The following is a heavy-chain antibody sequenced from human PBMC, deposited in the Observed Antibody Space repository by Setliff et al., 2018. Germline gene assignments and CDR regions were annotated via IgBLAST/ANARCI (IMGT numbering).Heavy chain of an antibody. D-gene: IGHD3-10*01. J-gene: IGHJ5*02. V-gene: IGHV4-4*02. CDR1: AGSISSSNW. CDR2: ISHSGRA. CDR3: AREIYGSGLNWFDP. Sequence: PSETLSLTCAVSAGSISSSNWWGWVRQAPGQGLEWIGEISHSGRANYNPSLKSRLTMSVDKSNNQFSLILRSLSAADTAVYYCAREIYGSGLNWFDPWGQGTLVTVSS.